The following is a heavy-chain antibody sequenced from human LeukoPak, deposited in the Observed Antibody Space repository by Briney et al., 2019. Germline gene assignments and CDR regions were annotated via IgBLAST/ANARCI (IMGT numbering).Heavy chain of an antibody. CDR2: ISYSGYT. D-gene: IGHD4-23*01. Sequence: SETLSLTGNVSGVSMSANYWTWIRQAPGKGLEWIGFISYSGYTSYNPSLRSRVALSIDTAKNKFSLRLSSLTAADTAMYYCARGRNDHGGLFFDPRAQGTQVTVSS. V-gene: IGHV4-59*01. CDR3: ARGRNDHGGLFFDP. CDR1: GVSMSANY. J-gene: IGHJ5*02.